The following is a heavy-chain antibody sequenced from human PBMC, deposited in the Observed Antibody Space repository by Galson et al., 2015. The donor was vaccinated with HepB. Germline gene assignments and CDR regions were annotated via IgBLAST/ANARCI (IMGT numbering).Heavy chain of an antibody. V-gene: IGHV1-18*04. CDR2: ISAYNGNT. J-gene: IGHJ6*03. CDR3: ARDRVGYCSSTSCYRAYYYYYMDV. D-gene: IGHD2-2*01. Sequence: SVKVSCKASGYTFTSYGISWVRQAPGQGLEWMGWISAYNGNTNYAQKLQGRVTMTTDTSASTAYMELSSLRSEDTAVYYCARDRVGYCSSTSCYRAYYYYYMDVWGKGTTVTVSS. CDR1: GYTFTSYG.